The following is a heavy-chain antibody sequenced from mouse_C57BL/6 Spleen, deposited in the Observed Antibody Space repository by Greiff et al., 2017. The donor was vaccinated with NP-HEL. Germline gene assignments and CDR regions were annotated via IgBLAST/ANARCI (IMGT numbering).Heavy chain of an antibody. V-gene: IGHV1-82*01. D-gene: IGHD1-1*01. Sequence: VQLQQSGPELVKPGASVKISCKASGYAFSSSWMNWVKQRPGKGLEWIGRIYPGDGDTNYNGKFKGKATLTADKSSSTAYMQLSSLTSEDSAVYFCAGVPLTTVVEFWYFDVWGTGTTVTVSS. J-gene: IGHJ1*03. CDR1: GYAFSSSW. CDR3: AGVPLTTVVEFWYFDV. CDR2: IYPGDGDT.